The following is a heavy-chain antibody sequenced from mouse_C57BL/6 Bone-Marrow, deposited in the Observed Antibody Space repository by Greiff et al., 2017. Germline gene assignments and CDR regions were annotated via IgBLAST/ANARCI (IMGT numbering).Heavy chain of an antibody. D-gene: IGHD1-1*01. CDR1: GYTFTSYW. Sequence: QVQLQQPGAELVMPGASVKLSCKASGYTFTSYWMHWVKQRPGQGLEWIGEIDPSDSYTNYNQKFKGKSTLTVDKSSSTAYMQLSSLTSEDSAVYCCARSFYYYGSSPWFAYWGQGTLVTVSA. CDR3: ARSFYYYGSSPWFAY. J-gene: IGHJ3*01. CDR2: IDPSDSYT. V-gene: IGHV1-69*01.